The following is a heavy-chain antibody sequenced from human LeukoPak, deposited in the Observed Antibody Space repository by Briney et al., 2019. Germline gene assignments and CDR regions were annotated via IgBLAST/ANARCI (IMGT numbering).Heavy chain of an antibody. V-gene: IGHV4-34*01. CDR3: ARVNVGYCGSTSCYMWDY. CDR2: INHSGST. Sequence: SETLSLTCAVYGGSFSGYYWSWIRQPPGKGLEWIGEINHSGSTNYNPSLKSRVTISVDTSKNQFSLKLSSVTAADTAVYYCARVNVGYCGSTSCYMWDYWGQGTLVTVSS. D-gene: IGHD2-2*02. J-gene: IGHJ4*02. CDR1: GGSFSGYY.